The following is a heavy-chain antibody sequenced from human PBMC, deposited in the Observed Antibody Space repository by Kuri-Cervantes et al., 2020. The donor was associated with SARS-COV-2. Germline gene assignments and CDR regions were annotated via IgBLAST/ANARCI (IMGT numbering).Heavy chain of an antibody. D-gene: IGHD2-8*01. Sequence: SETLSLTCTVSGGSIRTYYWGWIRQPPGKGLEWIGYIYYSGSTNYNPPLKSRVTVSVDTSKNQFFLKLSSVTAADTAVYYCARLGKNCTNGICNTYHYYCMDVWGKGTTVTVSS. CDR1: GGSIRTYY. CDR2: IYYSGST. J-gene: IGHJ6*03. CDR3: ARLGKNCTNGICNTYHYYCMDV. V-gene: IGHV4-59*01.